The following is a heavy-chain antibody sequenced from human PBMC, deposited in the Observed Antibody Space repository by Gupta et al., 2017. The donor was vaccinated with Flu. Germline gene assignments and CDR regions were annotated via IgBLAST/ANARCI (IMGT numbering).Heavy chain of an antibody. CDR3: TRETGYYFDY. Sequence: EVQLVESGGGLVQPGRSLRLSWKVSGLTFGDYALSWVRQAPGKGLEWVGFIRSKAHGGTTEYAASVKGRFTISRDDSKSIAYLQMDSLKTEDTAVYYCTRETGYYFDYWGQGTLVTVSS. CDR2: IRSKAHGGTT. CDR1: GLTFGDYA. V-gene: IGHV3-49*04. J-gene: IGHJ4*02.